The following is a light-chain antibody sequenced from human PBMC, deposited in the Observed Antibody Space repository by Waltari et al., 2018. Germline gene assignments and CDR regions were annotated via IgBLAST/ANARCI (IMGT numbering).Light chain of an antibody. CDR3: QVWDSSGGHVV. J-gene: IGLJ2*01. V-gene: IGLV3-21*04. CDR2: YDN. CDR1: HTGSKS. Sequence: SHVLTQSPTPSVAPGKTARFTCGAAHTGSKSVHWYRLKPGQAPGLVMFYDNDRPAGIPERFSATNSGNTATLTISRVEAGDEADYFCQVWDSSGGHVVFGRGTKLTVL.